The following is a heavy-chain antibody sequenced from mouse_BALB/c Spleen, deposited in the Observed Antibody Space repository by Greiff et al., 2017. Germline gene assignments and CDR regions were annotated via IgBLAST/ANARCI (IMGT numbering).Heavy chain of an antibody. D-gene: IGHD2-10*02. CDR3: ASLYGQKIGGY. V-gene: IGHV1-4*02. J-gene: IGHJ2*01. CDR2: INPSSGYT. CDR1: GYTFTSYP. Sequence: VQLQQSAAELARPGASVKMSCKASGYTFTSYPMHWVKQRPGQGLEWIGYINPSSGYTEYNQKFKDKTTLTADKSSSTAYMQLSSLTSEDSAVYYCASLYGQKIGGYWGQGTTLTVSS.